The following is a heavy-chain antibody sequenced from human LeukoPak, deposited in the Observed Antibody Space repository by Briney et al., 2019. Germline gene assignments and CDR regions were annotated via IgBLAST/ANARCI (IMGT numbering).Heavy chain of an antibody. V-gene: IGHV1-8*01. CDR1: GYTFTSYD. D-gene: IGHD1-26*01. Sequence: ASVKVSCKASGYTFTSYDINWVRQATGQGPEWMGWMNPNSGNTGCAQKFKGRVNMTRNTSISTAYMELRSLSSDDTAVYYCARWWELQGRDCDYWGQGTLVTVSS. CDR3: ARWWELQGRDCDY. CDR2: MNPNSGNT. J-gene: IGHJ4*02.